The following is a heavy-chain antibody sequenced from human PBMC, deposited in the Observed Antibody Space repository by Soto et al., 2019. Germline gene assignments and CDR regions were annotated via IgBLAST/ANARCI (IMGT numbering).Heavy chain of an antibody. CDR3: ARDEYGSGSYDP. CDR1: GFTFSNYW. J-gene: IGHJ5*02. CDR2: INSGGSGT. D-gene: IGHD3-10*01. Sequence: GGSLRLSCAASGFTFSNYWMHWVRQAPGKGLVWVSRINSGGSGTNYADSVKGRFTVSRDNVKNTVHLQMNSLRAEDTAVYYCARDEYGSGSYDPWGQGTLVTVSS. V-gene: IGHV3-74*01.